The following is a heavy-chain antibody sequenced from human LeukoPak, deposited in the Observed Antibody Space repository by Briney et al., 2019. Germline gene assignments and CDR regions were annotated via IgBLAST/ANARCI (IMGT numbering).Heavy chain of an antibody. Sequence: SETLSLSCTVSGYPISGGYYWGWIRQPPGKGLEWIGSIYHSGGTYYNPSLKSRVTISADTSSNQFSLKLSSVTAADTAVYYCARGITISSYYYGMDVWGQGTTVTFSS. CDR2: IYHSGGT. J-gene: IGHJ6*02. V-gene: IGHV4-38-2*02. CDR3: ARGITISSYYYGMDV. CDR1: GYPISGGYY. D-gene: IGHD3-9*01.